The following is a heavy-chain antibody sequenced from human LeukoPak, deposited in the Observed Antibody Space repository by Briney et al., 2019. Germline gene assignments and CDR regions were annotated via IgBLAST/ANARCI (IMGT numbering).Heavy chain of an antibody. V-gene: IGHV1-69*04. CDR2: IIPIFGIA. J-gene: IGHJ5*02. CDR3: ARYCSSTSCSDVWFDP. Sequence: ASVKVSCKASGGTFSSYAISWVRQAPGQGLEWMGRIIPIFGIANYAQTFQGRVTITADKSTSTAYMELSSLRSEDTAVYYCARYCSSTSCSDVWFDPWGQGTLVTASS. D-gene: IGHD2-2*01. CDR1: GGTFSSYA.